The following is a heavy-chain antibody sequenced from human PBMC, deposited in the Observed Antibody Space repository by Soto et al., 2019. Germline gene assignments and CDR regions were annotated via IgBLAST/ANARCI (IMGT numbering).Heavy chain of an antibody. J-gene: IGHJ4*02. CDR3: AKGPPWEPSYSIDY. CDR1: GFTFSSYG. Sequence: QVQLVESGGGVVQPGRSLRLSCAASGFTFSSYGMHWVRQAPGKGLEWVAVISYDGSNKYYADSVKGRFTISRDNSKNTLYLQMNSLRAEDTAVYYCAKGPPWEPSYSIDYWGQGPLVTVSS. D-gene: IGHD4-4*01. CDR2: ISYDGSNK. V-gene: IGHV3-30*18.